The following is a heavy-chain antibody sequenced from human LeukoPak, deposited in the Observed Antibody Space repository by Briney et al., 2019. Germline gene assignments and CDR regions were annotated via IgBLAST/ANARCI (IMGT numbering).Heavy chain of an antibody. J-gene: IGHJ4*02. Sequence: SETLSLTCAVSGGSISSSNWWSWVRQPPGKGLEWIGEIYHTGSTKYDPSLKSRVTISVDTSKNQFSLKLSSVTAADTAVYYCATSSDTASAYWGQGTLVTVFS. CDR3: ATSSDTASAY. CDR2: IYHTGST. D-gene: IGHD5-18*01. CDR1: GGSISSSNW. V-gene: IGHV4-4*02.